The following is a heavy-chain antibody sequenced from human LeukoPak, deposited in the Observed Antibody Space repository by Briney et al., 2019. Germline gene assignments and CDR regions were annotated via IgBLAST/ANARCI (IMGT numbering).Heavy chain of an antibody. J-gene: IGHJ4*02. V-gene: IGHV1-46*01. CDR1: GYTFTSYY. Sequence: GASVKVSFKASGYTFTSYYMHWVRQAPGQGLEWMGIINPSGGSTSYAQKFQGRVTMTRDMSTSTVYMELSSLRSEDTAVYYCARESPACFDYWGQGTLVTASS. CDR2: INPSGGST. CDR3: ARESPACFDY.